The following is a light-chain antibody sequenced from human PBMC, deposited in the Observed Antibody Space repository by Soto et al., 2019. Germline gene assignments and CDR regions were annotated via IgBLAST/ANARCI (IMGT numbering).Light chain of an antibody. V-gene: IGLV3-25*03. CDR3: QSADSSLRVV. J-gene: IGLJ2*01. Sequence: SYELTQPPSVSVSPGQTARITCSGDALPKQYAYWYQQKPGQAPVLVIYKDSERPSGIPERFSGSSSGTTVTLTISGVQAEDEAAYYCQSADSSLRVVFGGGTKLTVL. CDR2: KDS. CDR1: ALPKQY.